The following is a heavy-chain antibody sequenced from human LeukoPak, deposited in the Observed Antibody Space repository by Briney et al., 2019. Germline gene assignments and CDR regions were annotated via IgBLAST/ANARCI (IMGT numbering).Heavy chain of an antibody. V-gene: IGHV4-38-2*01. J-gene: IGHJ3*02. CDR1: GYSISSGYY. Sequence: NPSETLSLTCAVFGYSISSGYYWGWIRQPPGKGLEWIGSIYHSGSTYYNPSLKSRVTISVDTSKNQFSLKLSSVTAADTAVYYCARTDYGDYVAFDSWGQGTMVTVSS. D-gene: IGHD4-17*01. CDR3: ARTDYGDYVAFDS. CDR2: IYHSGST.